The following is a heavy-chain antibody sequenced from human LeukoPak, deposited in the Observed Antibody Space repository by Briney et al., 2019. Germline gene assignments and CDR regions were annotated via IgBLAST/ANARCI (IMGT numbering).Heavy chain of an antibody. CDR3: ARDSPAYSLYY. V-gene: IGHV3-30*02. Sequence: GGSLRLSCVASGFIFSSYGMHWVHQAPGKGLEWVAFTRFDGTTKYYADSLKGRFTISRDNSKNTVYLQMNSLKTEDTAVYYCARDSPAYSLYYWGQGTLVTVSS. CDR1: GFIFSSYG. J-gene: IGHJ4*02. D-gene: IGHD5-18*01. CDR2: TRFDGTTK.